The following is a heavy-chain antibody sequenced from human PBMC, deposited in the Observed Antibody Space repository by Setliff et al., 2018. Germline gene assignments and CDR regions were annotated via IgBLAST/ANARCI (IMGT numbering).Heavy chain of an antibody. V-gene: IGHV3-72*01. CDR3: AKDIVVVPAATFDFWSGSYYMDV. D-gene: IGHD2-2*01. CDR2: TRNKANSYTT. J-gene: IGHJ6*03. Sequence: PGGSLRLSCAASGFTFSDHYMDWVRQAPGKGLEWVGRTRNKANSYTTEYAASVKGRFTISRDDSKNSLYLQMNSLRAEDTAVYYCAKDIVVVPAATFDFWSGSYYMDVWGKGTTVTVSS. CDR1: GFTFSDHY.